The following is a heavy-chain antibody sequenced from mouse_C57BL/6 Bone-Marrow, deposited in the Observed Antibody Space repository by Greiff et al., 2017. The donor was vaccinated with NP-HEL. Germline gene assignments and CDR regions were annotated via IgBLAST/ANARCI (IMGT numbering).Heavy chain of an antibody. J-gene: IGHJ2*01. Sequence: EVKLMESGGGLVKPGGSLKLSCAASGFTFSSYTMSWVRQTPEKRLEWVATISGGGGNTYYPDSVKGRFTISRDNAKNTLYLQMSSLRSEDTALYYCARQGIYSTHFDYWGQGTTLTVSS. CDR3: ARQGIYSTHFDY. CDR1: GFTFSSYT. CDR2: ISGGGGNT. V-gene: IGHV5-9*01. D-gene: IGHD2-5*01.